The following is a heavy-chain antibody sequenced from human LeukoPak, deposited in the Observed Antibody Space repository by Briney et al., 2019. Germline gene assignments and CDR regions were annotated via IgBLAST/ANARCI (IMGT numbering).Heavy chain of an antibody. Sequence: GGSLRLSCAASGFIFSDYWMHWVRQAPGKGLVWVSRINSDGSSTSHADSVKGRFTISRDNAKNTLYLQMNSLRAEDTAVYYCARALPTSRMVRGVISWFDPWGQGTLVTVSS. CDR1: GFIFSDYW. D-gene: IGHD3-10*01. V-gene: IGHV3-74*01. CDR3: ARALPTSRMVRGVISWFDP. CDR2: INSDGSST. J-gene: IGHJ5*02.